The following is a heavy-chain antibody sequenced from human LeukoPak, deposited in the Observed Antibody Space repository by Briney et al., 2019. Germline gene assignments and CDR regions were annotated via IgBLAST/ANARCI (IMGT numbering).Heavy chain of an antibody. CDR3: ARGRDGYNSRFDY. V-gene: IGHV1-8*01. J-gene: IGHJ4*02. CDR2: MNPNSGNT. CDR1: GYTFTSYD. Sequence: GASVKVSCKASGYTFTSYDINWVRQATGQGLEWMGWMNPNSGNTGYAQKFQGRVTMTRDTSISTAYMELSRLRSDDTAVYYCARGRDGYNSRFDYWGQGTLVTVSS. D-gene: IGHD5-24*01.